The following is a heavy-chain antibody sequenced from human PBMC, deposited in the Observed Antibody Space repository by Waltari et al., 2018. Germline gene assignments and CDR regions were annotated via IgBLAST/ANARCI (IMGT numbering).Heavy chain of an antibody. V-gene: IGHV3-53*01. CDR1: GFTVSSNY. D-gene: IGHD3-3*01. CDR3: ARDGPGSFGVVTHMDV. Sequence: EVQLVESGGGLIQPGGSLRLSCAASGFTVSSNYMTWVRQAPGKGLEWVSVIYSGGSTYYADSVNGRFTISRDNSKNTLYLQMNSLRAEDTAVYYCARDGPGSFGVVTHMDVWGQGTTVTVSS. J-gene: IGHJ6*02. CDR2: IYSGGST.